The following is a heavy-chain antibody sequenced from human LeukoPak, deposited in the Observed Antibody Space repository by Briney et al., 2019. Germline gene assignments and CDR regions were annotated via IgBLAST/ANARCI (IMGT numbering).Heavy chain of an antibody. CDR3: ARTIAVAGPMFDY. V-gene: IGHV1-2*02. CDR1: GYXFTGYY. Sequence: ASVKVSCKASGYXFTGYYIHWVRQAPGQGLEWMGWINPNSGGTNYAQKLQGRVTMTRDTFISTAYMDLSRLRSDDTAVYYCARTIAVAGPMFDYWGQGTLVTVSS. CDR2: INPNSGGT. J-gene: IGHJ4*02. D-gene: IGHD6-19*01.